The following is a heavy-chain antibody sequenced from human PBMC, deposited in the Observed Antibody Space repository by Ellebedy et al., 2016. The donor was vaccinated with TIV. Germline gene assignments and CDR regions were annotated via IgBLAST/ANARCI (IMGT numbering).Heavy chain of an antibody. CDR2: IFGSGGGI. CDR3: AKDRTSGCGYWVFDQ. CDR1: GFTFSRYA. V-gene: IGHV3-23*01. J-gene: IGHJ4*02. D-gene: IGHD2-21*02. Sequence: GESLKISCAASGFTFSRYAMSCVRQAQGKGLVWVSGIFGSGGGISYADSVKGRFTISRDNSKSMVHLQMNSLRHDDTAVYYCAKDRTSGCGYWVFDQWGQGTLVTVSS.